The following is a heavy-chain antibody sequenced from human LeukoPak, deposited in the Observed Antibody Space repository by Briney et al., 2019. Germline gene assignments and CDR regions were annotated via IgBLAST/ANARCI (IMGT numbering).Heavy chain of an antibody. CDR1: GGSISSYY. CDR3: ARERRCDFWSGYPFDY. Sequence: PSETLSLTCTVSGGSISSYYCSWIRQPAGQGLEWIGRIYTSGSTNYNPSLKRRVTMSVDASKNQFSLKLSSVTAADTAVYYCARERRCDFWSGYPFDYWGQGTLVTVSS. D-gene: IGHD3-3*01. J-gene: IGHJ4*02. CDR2: IYTSGST. V-gene: IGHV4-4*07.